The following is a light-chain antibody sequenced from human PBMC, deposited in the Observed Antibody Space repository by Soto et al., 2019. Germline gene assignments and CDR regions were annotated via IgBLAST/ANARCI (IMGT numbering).Light chain of an antibody. Sequence: EVVLTQSPATLSVSPGAGATLSCRASQSVGSNLAWYPQKPGQTPRVLIYGASTRAIGIPARFSGSGFGTEFTLTISSLQSEDFVVYYCQQYSNWPLLSFGGGTKVDIK. CDR2: GAS. J-gene: IGKJ4*01. CDR1: QSVGSN. V-gene: IGKV3-15*01. CDR3: QQYSNWPLLS.